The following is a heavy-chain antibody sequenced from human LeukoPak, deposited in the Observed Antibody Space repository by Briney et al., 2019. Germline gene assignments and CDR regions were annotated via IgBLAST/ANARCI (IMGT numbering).Heavy chain of an antibody. D-gene: IGHD5-24*01. CDR3: ARLKGRWLQSRAFDI. J-gene: IGHJ3*02. V-gene: IGHV4-39*01. Sequence: SETLSLTCTVSGGSISSSSYYWGWIRQPPGKGLEWIGSIYYSGSTYYNPSLKSRVTISVDTSKNQFSLKLSSVTAADTAVYYCARLKGRWLQSRAFDIWGQGTMVTVS. CDR1: GGSISSSSYY. CDR2: IYYSGST.